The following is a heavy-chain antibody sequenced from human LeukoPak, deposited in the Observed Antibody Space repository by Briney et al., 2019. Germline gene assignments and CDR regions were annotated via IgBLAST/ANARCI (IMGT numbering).Heavy chain of an antibody. CDR1: GYTFTSYA. D-gene: IGHD2/OR15-2a*01. Sequence: ASVKVSRKASGYTFTSYAIHWVRQAPGQRLQWMGWINTGKGNTEYSQRFQDRVTITRDTSATTAYMELSSLRFEDTAVYYCARIYEKRYYFDYWGQGTLVTVSS. V-gene: IGHV1-3*04. CDR2: INTGKGNT. CDR3: ARIYEKRYYFDY. J-gene: IGHJ4*02.